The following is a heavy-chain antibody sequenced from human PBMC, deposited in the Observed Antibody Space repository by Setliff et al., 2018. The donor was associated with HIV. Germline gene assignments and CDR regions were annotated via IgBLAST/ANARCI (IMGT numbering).Heavy chain of an antibody. J-gene: IGHJ5*02. Sequence: SETLSLTCTVSGDSINTPFWWSWIRQPAGKGLEWIGRIYISGSTSYNPSLKSRVTISVDTSKNQFSLKLSSVTAADTAVYYCAGDYIRSDNNWFDPWGQGILVTVSS. CDR1: GDSINTPFW. CDR2: IYISGST. CDR3: AGDYIRSDNNWFDP. V-gene: IGHV4-4*07. D-gene: IGHD4-17*01.